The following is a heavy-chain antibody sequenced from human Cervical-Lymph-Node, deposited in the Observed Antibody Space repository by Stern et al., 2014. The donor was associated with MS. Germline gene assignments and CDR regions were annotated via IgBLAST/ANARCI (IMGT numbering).Heavy chain of an antibody. Sequence: VQLVESGSELRKPGASVKVSCKASGYNVTNYAMNWVRQAPGQGLEWMGWINTKTGHPTFAQGFTGRFVFSLDTSINTAYLQITSLKAEDSAVYYCATWGAGNSPPLFYWGQGTLVTVSS. CDR2: INTKTGHP. CDR1: GYNVTNYA. D-gene: IGHD4-23*01. J-gene: IGHJ4*02. CDR3: ATWGAGNSPPLFY. V-gene: IGHV7-4-1*02.